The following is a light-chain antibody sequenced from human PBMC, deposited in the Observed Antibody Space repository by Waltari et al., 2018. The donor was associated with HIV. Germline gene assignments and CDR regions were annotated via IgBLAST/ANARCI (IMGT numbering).Light chain of an antibody. CDR1: QSLLHINGYDY. CDR2: LGS. Sequence: IVMTQSPLSLSVTPGEPASISCRSSQSLLHINGYDYLDWYLQRPGQSPHLLIFLGSQRASRVSDRFSGSGSGTDFTLHISRVEADDVGVYYCMQGLQSVFTFGPGTRVDFK. V-gene: IGKV2-28*01. J-gene: IGKJ3*01. CDR3: MQGLQSVFT.